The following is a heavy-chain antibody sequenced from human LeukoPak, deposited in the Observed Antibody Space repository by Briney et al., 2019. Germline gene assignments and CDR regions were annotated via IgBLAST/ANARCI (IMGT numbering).Heavy chain of an antibody. V-gene: IGHV1-18*01. J-gene: IGHJ4*02. CDR1: SYTFTSYG. CDR3: ARESDSSGYYFASDY. CDR2: ISAYNGNT. D-gene: IGHD3-22*01. Sequence: ASVKVSCKASSYTFTSYGISWVRQAPGQGLEWMGWISAYNGNTNYAQKLQGRVTMTTDTSTSTAYMELRSLRSDDTAVYYCARESDSSGYYFASDYWGQGTLVTVSP.